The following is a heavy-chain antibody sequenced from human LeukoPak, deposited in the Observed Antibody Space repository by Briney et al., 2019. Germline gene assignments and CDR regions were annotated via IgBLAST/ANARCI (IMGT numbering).Heavy chain of an antibody. CDR3: ATLSGSGTYLSSRGPYFYYYGLDV. J-gene: IGHJ6*04. Sequence: SDTLSLTCAVYNHSFSRYYWSWIRQPTGKGREWIGDINHGGTTNYNTPLKSRVPIPLSKSRNQVVLRVNSVTAADTAVYYCATLSGSGTYLSSRGPYFYYYGLDVWGKGTTVTVSS. CDR2: INHGGTT. V-gene: IGHV4-34*01. D-gene: IGHD3-10*01. CDR1: NHSFSRYY.